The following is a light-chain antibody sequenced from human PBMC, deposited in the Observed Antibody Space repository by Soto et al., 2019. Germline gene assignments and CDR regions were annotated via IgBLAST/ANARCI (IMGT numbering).Light chain of an antibody. V-gene: IGKV4-1*01. CDR3: QQYYTAPYT. CDR1: PSVLYNSNNKNY. CDR2: WAS. J-gene: IGKJ2*01. Sequence: DIVMTQSPDSLAVSLGARATINCKSSPSVLYNSNNKNYLAWYQQKSGQPPKLLIYWASTRESGVPDRFSGSGSGTDFTLTISSLHAEDVAVYYCQQYYTAPYTCGQGTKLEIK.